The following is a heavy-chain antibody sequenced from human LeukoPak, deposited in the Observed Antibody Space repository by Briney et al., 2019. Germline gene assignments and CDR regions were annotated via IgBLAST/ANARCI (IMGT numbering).Heavy chain of an antibody. Sequence: SGGTLRLSCAASGFTFSNYGMSWVRQAPGKGLEWVSAISGSGGSTYYADSVKGRFTISRDNSKNTLYLQMNSLRAEDTAVYYCARVLHKRNYDSTTYYGYWGQGTLVTVSS. J-gene: IGHJ4*02. V-gene: IGHV3-23*01. D-gene: IGHD3-22*01. CDR3: ARVLHKRNYDSTTYYGY. CDR2: ISGSGGST. CDR1: GFTFSNYG.